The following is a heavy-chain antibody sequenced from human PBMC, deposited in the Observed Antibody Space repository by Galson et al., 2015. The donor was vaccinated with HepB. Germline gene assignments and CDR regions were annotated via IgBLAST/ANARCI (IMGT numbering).Heavy chain of an antibody. J-gene: IGHJ3*02. CDR1: GFTFSSYA. Sequence: SLRLSCAASGFTFSSYAMSWVRQAPGKGLEWVSAISGSGGSTYYADSVKGRFTISRDNSKNTLYLQMNSLRAEDTAVYYCAKAYGDYLDAFDIWGQGTMVTVSS. CDR3: AKAYGDYLDAFDI. CDR2: ISGSGGST. V-gene: IGHV3-23*01. D-gene: IGHD4-17*01.